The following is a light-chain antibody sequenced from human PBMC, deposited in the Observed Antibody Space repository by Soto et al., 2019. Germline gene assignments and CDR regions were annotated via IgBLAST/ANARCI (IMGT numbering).Light chain of an antibody. CDR3: QQYGSSPFT. CDR2: GAS. CDR1: QSVSSSY. Sequence: EIVLTQSPGTLSLSLGERATLSCRASQSVSSSYLAWYQQKPAQAPRLLIYGASSRATGIPDRFSGSGSGTDFTLTISRLEPEDFAVYYCQQYGSSPFTFGPGTKVDTK. V-gene: IGKV3-20*01. J-gene: IGKJ3*01.